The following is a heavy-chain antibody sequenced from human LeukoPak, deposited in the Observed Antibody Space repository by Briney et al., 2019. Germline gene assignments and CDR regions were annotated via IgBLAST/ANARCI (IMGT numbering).Heavy chain of an antibody. CDR3: ARGSYSSGYYFDY. V-gene: IGHV3-11*04. J-gene: IGHJ4*02. CDR2: ISSSGTTK. CDR1: GFTFSDYY. D-gene: IGHD6-19*01. Sequence: GGSLRLSCAASGFTFSDYYMSWIRQAPGKGLEWLSYISSSGTTKYYADSVKGRFTISRDNAKNSLYLQMNSLRAEDTAVYYCARGSYSSGYYFDYWGQGTLVTVSS.